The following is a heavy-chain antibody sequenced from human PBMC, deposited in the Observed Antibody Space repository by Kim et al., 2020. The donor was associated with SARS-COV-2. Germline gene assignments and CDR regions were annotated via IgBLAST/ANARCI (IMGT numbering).Heavy chain of an antibody. CDR1: GFTFSSYG. Sequence: GGSLRLSCAASGFTFSSYGMHWVRQAPGKGLEWVAVISYDGSNKYYADSVKGRFTISRDNSKNTLYLQMNSLRAEDTAVYYCAKDFSRRGVAVAGIAWFDPWGQGTLVTVSS. CDR3: AKDFSRRGVAVAGIAWFDP. J-gene: IGHJ5*02. V-gene: IGHV3-30*18. D-gene: IGHD6-19*01. CDR2: ISYDGSNK.